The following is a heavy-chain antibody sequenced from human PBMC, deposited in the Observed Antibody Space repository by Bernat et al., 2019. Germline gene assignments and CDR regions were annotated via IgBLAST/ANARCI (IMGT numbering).Heavy chain of an antibody. CDR2: ISAYNGNT. Sequence: QVQLGQSGAEVKKPGASVKVSCKASGYTFTSYGISWVRQAPGQGLEWMGWISAYNGNTNYAQKLQGRVTMTTDTSTSTAYMELRSLRSDDTAVYYCAREGPFRRRSPLVVAAYNWFDPWGQGTLVTVSS. D-gene: IGHD2-15*01. J-gene: IGHJ5*02. V-gene: IGHV1-18*01. CDR3: AREGPFRRRSPLVVAAYNWFDP. CDR1: GYTFTSYG.